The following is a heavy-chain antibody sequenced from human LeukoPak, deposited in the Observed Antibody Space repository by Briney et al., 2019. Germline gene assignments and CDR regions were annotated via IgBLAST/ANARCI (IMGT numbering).Heavy chain of an antibody. V-gene: IGHV1-2*02. CDR2: INPNSGGT. Sequence: GASVKVSCKASGYTFTGYYMHWVRQAPGQGLEWMGWINPNSGGTNYAQKFQGRVTMTRDTSISTAYMELSRLRSDDTAVYYCARDDIVVVPAAMLRHDRYYYHMDVWGKGTTVTVSS. CDR3: ARDDIVVVPAAMLRHDRYYYHMDV. J-gene: IGHJ6*03. CDR1: GYTFTGYY. D-gene: IGHD2-2*01.